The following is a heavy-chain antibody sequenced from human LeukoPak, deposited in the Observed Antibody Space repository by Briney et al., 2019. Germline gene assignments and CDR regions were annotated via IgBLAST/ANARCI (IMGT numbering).Heavy chain of an antibody. CDR2: IKSKTDGGTT. CDR3: ITDPGEWEPI. J-gene: IGHJ3*02. Sequence: GGSLRLSCAASGLTFSNAWMSWVRQAPGKGLEWVGRIKSKTDGGTTDYGAPVKGRFIISGDDSKNTLYLQMNGLKIEDTAVYYCITDPGEWEPIWGQGTMVTVSS. D-gene: IGHD1-26*01. CDR1: GLTFSNAW. V-gene: IGHV3-15*01.